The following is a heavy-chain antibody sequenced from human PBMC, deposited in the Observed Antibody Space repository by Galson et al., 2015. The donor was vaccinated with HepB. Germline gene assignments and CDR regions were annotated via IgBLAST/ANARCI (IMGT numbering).Heavy chain of an antibody. CDR3: AKDRGGSGSYVSFSKY. V-gene: IGHV3-9*01. CDR2: INWNSGRR. J-gene: IGHJ4*02. D-gene: IGHD1-26*01. CDR1: GFTFDNYA. Sequence: SLRLSCAASGFTFDNYAMHWVRQAPGKGLEWVSGINWNSGRRAYADSVKGRFTISRDNAKNSLYLQMNSLRTEDTALYYCAKDRGGSGSYVSFSKYWGQGTLVTVSS.